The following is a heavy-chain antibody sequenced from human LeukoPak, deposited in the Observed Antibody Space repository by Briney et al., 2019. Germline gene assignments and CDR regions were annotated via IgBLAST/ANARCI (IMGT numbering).Heavy chain of an antibody. CDR2: IRSKANSYAT. Sequence: SGGSLRLSCAASGFTFSGSAMHWVRQASGKGLEWVGRIRSKANSYATAYAASVKGRFTISRDDSKNTAYLQMNSLKTEDTAVYYCTRHAFYDYYYYGMDVWGQGTTVTVSS. J-gene: IGHJ6*02. D-gene: IGHD2/OR15-2a*01. CDR1: GFTFSGSA. V-gene: IGHV3-73*01. CDR3: TRHAFYDYYYYGMDV.